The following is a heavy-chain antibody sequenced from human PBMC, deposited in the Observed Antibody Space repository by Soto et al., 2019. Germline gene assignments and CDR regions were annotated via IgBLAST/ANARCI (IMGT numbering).Heavy chain of an antibody. V-gene: IGHV1-69*06. CDR1: GGTFSSYA. CDR3: ARAAYCGGDCYRGYFQH. Sequence: GASVKVSCKASGGTFSSYAISWVRQAPGQGLEWMGGIIPIFGTANYAQKFQGRVTITADKSTSTAYMELSSLRSEDTAVYYCARAAYCGGDCYRGYFQHWGQGTLVTVSS. CDR2: IIPIFGTA. D-gene: IGHD2-21*02. J-gene: IGHJ1*01.